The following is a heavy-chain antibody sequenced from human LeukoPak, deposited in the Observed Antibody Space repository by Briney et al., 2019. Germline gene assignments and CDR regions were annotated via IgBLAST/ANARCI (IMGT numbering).Heavy chain of an antibody. D-gene: IGHD1-1*01. CDR1: GFSFRSYW. Sequence: GGSLRLSCAASGFSFRSYWMSWVRQAPGKGLEWVANIEQDGSEKYYVDSVKGRFTISRDNAKNSLYLQMNSLRAEDTAVYYCVSTATFDYWGQGSLVTVSS. CDR3: VSTATFDY. V-gene: IGHV3-7*02. CDR2: IEQDGSEK. J-gene: IGHJ4*02.